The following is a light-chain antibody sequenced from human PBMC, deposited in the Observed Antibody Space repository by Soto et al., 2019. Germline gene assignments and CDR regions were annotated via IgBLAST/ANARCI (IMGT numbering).Light chain of an antibody. CDR2: DVA. CDR3: VSYTSSNTYV. Sequence: SVLTQPASVSDSPGQSITISCTGTSSDVGGSNFVSWYQQHPGKPPKLIIYDVANRPSGVSNRFSGSKSGSTASLIISRLQTEDEADYYCVSYTSSNTYVFGTGNKVTGL. J-gene: IGLJ1*01. CDR1: SSDVGGSNF. V-gene: IGLV2-14*03.